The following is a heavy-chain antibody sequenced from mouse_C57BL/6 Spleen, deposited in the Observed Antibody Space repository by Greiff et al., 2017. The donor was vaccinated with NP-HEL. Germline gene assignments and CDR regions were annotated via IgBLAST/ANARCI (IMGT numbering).Heavy chain of an antibody. V-gene: IGHV1-74*01. CDR2: IHPSDRDT. Sequence: VQLQQSGAELVKPGASVKVSCKASGYTFTSYWMHWVKQRPGQGLEWIGRIHPSDRDTNYNQKFKGKATLTVAKSSTTAYIPLSSLTSEDSAVCYCATRLQRYDIDYWGQGTTLTVSS. J-gene: IGHJ2*01. CDR1: GYTFTSYW. CDR3: ATRLQRYDIDY. D-gene: IGHD1-1*01.